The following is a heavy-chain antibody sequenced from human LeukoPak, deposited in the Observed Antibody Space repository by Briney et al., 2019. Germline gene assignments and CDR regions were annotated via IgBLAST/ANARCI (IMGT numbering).Heavy chain of an antibody. D-gene: IGHD3-10*01. CDR1: GGSISSNDYY. J-gene: IGHJ4*02. Sequence: TXTVXGGSISSNDYYWGWIRQPPGKGLEWIASIYYSGSTYYNPSLKSRVTISVDTSKNQFSLKLSSVTAAETAVYXCXRXXAXXGFGFDYWGQGTLVTVSS. CDR3: XRXXAXXGFGFDY. CDR2: IYYSGST. V-gene: IGHV4-39*07.